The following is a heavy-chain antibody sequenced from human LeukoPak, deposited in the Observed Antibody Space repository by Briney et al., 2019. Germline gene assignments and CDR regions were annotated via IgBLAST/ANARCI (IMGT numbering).Heavy chain of an antibody. J-gene: IGHJ5*02. CDR1: GFTFDDYA. CDR2: ISWNSGSI. CDR3: AKALGYSYGNWFDP. D-gene: IGHD5-18*01. Sequence: GRSLRLSCAASGFTFDDYAMHWVRQAPGKGLEWVSGISWNSGSIGYADSVKGRFTISSDNAKNSLYLQMNSLRAEDTALYYCAKALGYSYGNWFDPWGQGTLVTVSS. V-gene: IGHV3-9*01.